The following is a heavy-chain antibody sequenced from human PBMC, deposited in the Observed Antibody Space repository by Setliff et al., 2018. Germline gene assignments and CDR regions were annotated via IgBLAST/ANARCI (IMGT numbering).Heavy chain of an antibody. J-gene: IGHJ4*02. CDR1: GFTFSSYG. V-gene: IGHV3-30*02. D-gene: IGHD1-26*01. CDR2: IRYDGSNK. CDR3: AKGRIGGSYYYFDY. Sequence: GGSLRLSCAASGFTFSSYGMHWVRQAPGKGLEWVAFIRYDGSNKYYADSVKGRFTISRDNSKNTLYLQMNSLRAEDTAVYYRAKGRIGGSYYYFDYWGQGTLVTVSS.